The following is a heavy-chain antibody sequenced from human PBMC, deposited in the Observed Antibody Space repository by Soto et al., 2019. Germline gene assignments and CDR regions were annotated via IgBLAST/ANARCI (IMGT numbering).Heavy chain of an antibody. Sequence: QVQLRESGPGLVKPSQTLSLTGTVSGGSINRGGYSWNWIRQHPGKGLEWIGYMYYSGSTYYNPFLRSRVMISAATSENQFSLKLSSVTAADTAVYFCARGYRQSGYSSSWVFDYWGQGTLFNVSS. CDR2: MYYSGST. D-gene: IGHD6-13*01. V-gene: IGHV4-31*03. J-gene: IGHJ4*02. CDR3: ARGYRQSGYSSSWVFDY. CDR1: GGSINRGGYS.